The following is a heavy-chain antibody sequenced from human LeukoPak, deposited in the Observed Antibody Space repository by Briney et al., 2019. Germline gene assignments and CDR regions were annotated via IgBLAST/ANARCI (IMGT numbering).Heavy chain of an antibody. CDR1: GFTFSSYG. V-gene: IGHV3-30*18. Sequence: GRSLRLSCAASGFTFSSYGMHWVRQAPGKGLEWVAVISYDGSNKYYADSVKGRFTISRDNSKNTLYLQMNSLRAEDTAVYYCAKDMTIVATTVYYYYGMDVWGQGTTVTVSS. CDR3: AKDMTIVATTVYYYYGMDV. J-gene: IGHJ6*02. D-gene: IGHD5-12*01. CDR2: ISYDGSNK.